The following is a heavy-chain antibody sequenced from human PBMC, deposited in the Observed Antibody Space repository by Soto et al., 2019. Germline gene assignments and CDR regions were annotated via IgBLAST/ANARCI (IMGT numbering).Heavy chain of an antibody. CDR2: ISYGGSHK. CDR3: AKEMFPRTVLDSSSPWGDF. D-gene: IGHD2-15*01. CDR1: GFTFSEYG. V-gene: IGHV3-30*18. Sequence: GGSLRLSCTASGFTFSEYGIHWVRQAPGKGLEWVSVISYGGSHKYYAGSVKGRFTISRDDSKNTVYLQMNSLKTDDTAVYYCAKEMFPRTVLDSSSPWGDFWGRGSLVTVSS. J-gene: IGHJ4*02.